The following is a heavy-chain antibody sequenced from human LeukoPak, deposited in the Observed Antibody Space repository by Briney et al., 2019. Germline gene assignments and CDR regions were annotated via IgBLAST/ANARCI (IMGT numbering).Heavy chain of an antibody. V-gene: IGHV4-61*02. Sequence: SETLSLTCTVSGNSISSGDNYWSWIRQPAGKGLEWIGRIYTSGSTNYNPSLKSRVTMSVDTSKKQFSLKVRSVTAADTAVYYCAKQTGSGLFILPGGQGTLVTVSS. CDR3: AKQTGSGLFILP. CDR2: IYTSGST. D-gene: IGHD3/OR15-3a*01. CDR1: GNSISSGDNY. J-gene: IGHJ4*02.